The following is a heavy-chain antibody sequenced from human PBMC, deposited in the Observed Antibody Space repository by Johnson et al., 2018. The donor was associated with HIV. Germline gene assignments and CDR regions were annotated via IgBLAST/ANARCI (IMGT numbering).Heavy chain of an antibody. V-gene: IGHV3-23*04. Sequence: MQLVESGGGLVNPGGSLRLSCAASGFTFSSYAMSWVRQAPGKGLEWVSAISGSGGSTYYADSVKGRFTISRDNSKNTLYLQMNSLRAEDTAVYYCAKDQGVWAARPEDAFDVLGQGTMVTVSS. CDR2: ISGSGGST. CDR3: AKDQGVWAARPEDAFDV. CDR1: GFTFSSYA. D-gene: IGHD6-6*01. J-gene: IGHJ3*01.